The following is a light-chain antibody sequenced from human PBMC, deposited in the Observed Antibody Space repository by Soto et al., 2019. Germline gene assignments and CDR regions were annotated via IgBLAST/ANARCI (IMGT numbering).Light chain of an antibody. CDR2: DAS. J-gene: IGKJ1*01. CDR1: HSISSW. Sequence: DIQMAQSPSTLSASVGDRVTITCRASHSISSWLAWYQQKPGKAPNLLIYDASTLESGVPSRFSGSGSGTEFTLTISSLQPDDFATYYCQHYNSYSEAFGQGTKVDIK. V-gene: IGKV1-5*01. CDR3: QHYNSYSEA.